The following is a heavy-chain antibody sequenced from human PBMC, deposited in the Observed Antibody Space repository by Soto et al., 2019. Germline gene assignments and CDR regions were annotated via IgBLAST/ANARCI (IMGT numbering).Heavy chain of an antibody. J-gene: IGHJ6*02. D-gene: IGHD2-2*01. V-gene: IGHV1-18*01. CDR2: ISAYNGNT. CDR3: ERGGLGYCSSTSCYGLYYYYSGMDV. Sequence: QVQLVQSGAEVKKPGASVKVSCKASGYTFTSYGISWVRQAPGQGLEWMGWISAYNGNTNYAQKLQGRVTMTTDTSTSTAYMELRSLRSDDTAVYYCERGGLGYCSSTSCYGLYYYYSGMDVWGQGTTVTVSS. CDR1: GYTFTSYG.